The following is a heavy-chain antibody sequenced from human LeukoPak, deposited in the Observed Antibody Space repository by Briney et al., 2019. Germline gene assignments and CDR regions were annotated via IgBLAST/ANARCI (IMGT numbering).Heavy chain of an antibody. Sequence: SETLSLTCTVSGGFVSSSSYFWGWIRQPPGKGLEWIGGIYYSGTTHYNPSLKSRITISLATSKNQFSLKLSSVTAADTAVYYCAREDARDYVWGSYRYDYWGQGTLVTVSS. CDR2: IYYSGTT. CDR3: AREDARDYVWGSYRYDY. J-gene: IGHJ4*02. CDR1: GGFVSSSSYF. D-gene: IGHD3-16*02. V-gene: IGHV4-39*07.